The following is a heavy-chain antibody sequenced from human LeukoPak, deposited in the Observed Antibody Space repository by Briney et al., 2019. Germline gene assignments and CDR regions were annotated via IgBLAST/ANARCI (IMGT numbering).Heavy chain of an antibody. D-gene: IGHD5-24*01. J-gene: IGHJ4*02. CDR1: GFTFDDYA. CDR2: ITWNSVCI. CDR3: ASERWLLF. V-gene: IGHV3-9*01. Sequence: GGSLRLSCAASGFTFDDYAMHWVRQAPGKGLEWVSGITWNSVCIGYADSVKGRFTISRDNAKKSLYLQMNSLRAEDTAVYYCASERWLLFGAQGTLVTVSS.